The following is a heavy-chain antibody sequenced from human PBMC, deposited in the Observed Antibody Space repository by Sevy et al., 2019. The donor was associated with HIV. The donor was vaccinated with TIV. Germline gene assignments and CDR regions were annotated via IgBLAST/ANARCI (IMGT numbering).Heavy chain of an antibody. CDR1: GLSFSAYW. CDR2: IKPDGSDK. J-gene: IGHJ4*02. V-gene: IGHV3-7*01. CDR3: AQETFGRFDS. D-gene: IGHD1-26*01. Sequence: GGSLRLSCAASGLSFSAYWMNWVRQAPGKGLEWVAYIKPDGSDKHYVDSAEGRFTISRDNAKNSLYLQMNSLRVEDTAVYYCAQETFGRFDSWGQRTLVTVSS.